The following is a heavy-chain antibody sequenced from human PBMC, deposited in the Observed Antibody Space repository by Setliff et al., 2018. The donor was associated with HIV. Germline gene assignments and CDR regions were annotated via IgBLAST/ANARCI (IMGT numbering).Heavy chain of an antibody. CDR2: INFSGGT. D-gene: IGHD3-22*01. Sequence: SETLSLTCAVYGGSFSGYSWNWIRQSPGKGLEWIGEINFSGGTNYNPSLKSRVTISVDTSKNQFSLKLNSVTAADTAVYYCARDQGHHFDSRGRVDFDLWGRGTLVTVSS. J-gene: IGHJ2*01. V-gene: IGHV4-34*01. CDR3: ARDQGHHFDSRGRVDFDL. CDR1: GGSFSGYS.